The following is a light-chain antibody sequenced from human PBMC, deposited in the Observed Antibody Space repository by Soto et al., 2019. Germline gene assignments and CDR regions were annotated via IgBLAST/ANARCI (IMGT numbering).Light chain of an antibody. V-gene: IGKV3-11*01. CDR3: QQRSNWPVT. J-gene: IGKJ1*01. Sequence: EIVLTQSPATLSLSPGERATLSCRASQSVSTYLAWYQQKPGQAPRLLIYDASKRATGIPARFTGSGSGTDFTLTISSLEPEDFAVYYRQQRSNWPVTFGPGTRVEIK. CDR1: QSVSTY. CDR2: DAS.